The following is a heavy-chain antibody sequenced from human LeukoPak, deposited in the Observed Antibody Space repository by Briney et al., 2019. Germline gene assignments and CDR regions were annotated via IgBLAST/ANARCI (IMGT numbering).Heavy chain of an antibody. D-gene: IGHD1-1*01. CDR3: AKTPRDGYRQFNWFDP. CDR2: IGASGGSI. Sequence: GGSLRLSCAASGFTISSYAMSWLRQVPRKGPEWVAGISAIGASGGSIHYADSVKGRFTVSRDDSKNTLYLQMSSLRAEDSGVYSCAKTPRDGYRQFNWFDPWGQGTLVTVSS. J-gene: IGHJ5*02. CDR1: GFTISSYA. V-gene: IGHV3-23*01.